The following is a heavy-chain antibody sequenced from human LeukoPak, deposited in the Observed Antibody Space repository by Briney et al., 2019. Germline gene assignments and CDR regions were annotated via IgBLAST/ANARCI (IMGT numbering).Heavy chain of an antibody. J-gene: IGHJ4*02. CDR3: ARQPNPDFDY. CDR2: IYPGDSFT. CDR1: GYTFTNYW. Sequence: GESLKISCKGSGYTFTNYWIGWVRQMPGKGLEWMGIIYPGDSFTRYSPSFQGQVTISADKSINTAYLQWSSLKASDTAVYYCARQPNPDFDYWGQGTLVTVPS. V-gene: IGHV5-51*01.